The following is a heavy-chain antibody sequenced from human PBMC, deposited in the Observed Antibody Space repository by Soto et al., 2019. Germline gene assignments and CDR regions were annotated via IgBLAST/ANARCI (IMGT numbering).Heavy chain of an antibody. Sequence: GASVKVSCKASGFTFTSSAVQWVRQARGQRLEWIGWIVVGSGNTNYAQKFQERVTITRDMSTSTAYMELSSLRSEDTAVYYCAAETGLWFGPPGFDAFDIWGQGTMVTVSS. V-gene: IGHV1-58*01. CDR3: AAETGLWFGPPGFDAFDI. CDR2: IVVGSGNT. CDR1: GFTFTSSA. J-gene: IGHJ3*02. D-gene: IGHD3-10*01.